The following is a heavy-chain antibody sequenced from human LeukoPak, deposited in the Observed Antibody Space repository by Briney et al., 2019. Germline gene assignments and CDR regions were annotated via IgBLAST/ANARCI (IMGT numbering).Heavy chain of an antibody. CDR3: ARDGFTMIVVGWYFDL. Sequence: GGSLRLSCAASGFTFSSYGMHWVRQAPGKGLVWVAGIWYDGSNKDYADSVKGRFTISRDNSKNTLYLQMNSLRAEDTAVYYCARDGFTMIVVGWYFDLWGRGTLVTVSS. D-gene: IGHD3-22*01. CDR1: GFTFSSYG. J-gene: IGHJ2*01. V-gene: IGHV3-33*01. CDR2: IWYDGSNK.